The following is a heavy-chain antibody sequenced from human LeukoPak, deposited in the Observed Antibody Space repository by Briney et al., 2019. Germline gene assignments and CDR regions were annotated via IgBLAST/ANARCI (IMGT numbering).Heavy chain of an antibody. CDR3: ARDRADEWPLDAFDI. Sequence: ASVKVSCKASGYTFTIYGVCWVRQAPGQGREWMGWISAYNGNTNYAQKLQGRVTMTTDTSTSTAYMELRSLRSDDTAVYYCARDRADEWPLDAFDIWGQGTMVTVSS. V-gene: IGHV1-18*01. CDR2: ISAYNGNT. J-gene: IGHJ3*02. D-gene: IGHD3-3*01. CDR1: GYTFTIYG.